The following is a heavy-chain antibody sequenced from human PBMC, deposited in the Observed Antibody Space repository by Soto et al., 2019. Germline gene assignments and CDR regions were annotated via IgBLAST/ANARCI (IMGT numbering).Heavy chain of an antibody. CDR2: ISGSGDST. V-gene: IGHV3-23*01. D-gene: IGHD6-13*01. CDR1: GFTFSSYA. Sequence: PGGSLRLSCAASGFTFSSYAMNWVRQAPGKGLEWVSVISGSGDSTYYADSVKGRFTISRDNSKNTLYLQMNSLRTEDTAVYYCARRGPGTYFDYWGQGNLVTVSS. J-gene: IGHJ4*02. CDR3: ARRGPGTYFDY.